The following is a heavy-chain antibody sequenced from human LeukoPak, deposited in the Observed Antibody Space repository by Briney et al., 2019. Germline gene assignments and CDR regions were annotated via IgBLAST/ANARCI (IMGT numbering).Heavy chain of an antibody. J-gene: IGHJ4*02. Sequence: PSETLSLTCTVSGYSISSGYYCGWIRQPPGKVLQWIGSIHRSGSTYYIPSLRSRATISVDTSKNQSSLKLCSFTAANTALYCSATKWSSGLVGGYYFDYWGQGTLVTVSS. CDR2: IHRSGST. D-gene: IGHD6-19*01. CDR3: ATKWSSGLVGGYYFDY. CDR1: GYSISSGYY. V-gene: IGHV4-38-2*02.